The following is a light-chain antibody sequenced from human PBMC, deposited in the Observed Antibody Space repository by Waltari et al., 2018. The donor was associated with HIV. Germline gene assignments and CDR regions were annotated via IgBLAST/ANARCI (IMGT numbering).Light chain of an antibody. CDR2: GAS. CDR1: QSVSNY. CDR3: QHRSNWPIT. V-gene: IGKV3-11*01. J-gene: IGKJ5*01. Sequence: VLTQSPASLVLSPGERATLSCRASQSVSNYLAWYQQKPGQAPRLCIYGASSRATGIPARFSGSGSGTDFTLTISSREPGDFAVYYCQHRSNWPITVGQGTRLEIK.